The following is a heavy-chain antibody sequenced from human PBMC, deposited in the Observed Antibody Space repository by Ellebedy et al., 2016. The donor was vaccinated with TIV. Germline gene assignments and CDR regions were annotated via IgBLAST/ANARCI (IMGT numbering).Heavy chain of an antibody. V-gene: IGHV3-23*01. D-gene: IGHD6-13*01. Sequence: PGGSLRLSCAASGFTFSSYAMSWVRQAPGKGLEWVSAISGSGGSKYYADSVKGRFTISRDNSKNTLYLQMNSLRAEDTAVYYGAGTSGAAAGYYYYYGMDVWGQGTTVTVSS. CDR3: AGTSGAAAGYYYYYGMDV. J-gene: IGHJ6*02. CDR2: ISGSGGSK. CDR1: GFTFSSYA.